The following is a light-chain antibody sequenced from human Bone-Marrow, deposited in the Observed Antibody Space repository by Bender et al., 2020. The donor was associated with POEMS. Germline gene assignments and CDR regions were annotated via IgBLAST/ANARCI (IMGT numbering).Light chain of an antibody. Sequence: SYELTQPPSVSVAPGETASIPCGGNNIGTRSVHWYQQKPGQAPVLIISYDADRPSGIPDRFSGSNSGNAATLTVTRVEAEDEADYYCQLWDATTDQVVFGGGTKLTVL. CDR2: YDA. CDR3: QLWDATTDQVV. V-gene: IGLV3-21*04. CDR1: NIGTRS. J-gene: IGLJ2*01.